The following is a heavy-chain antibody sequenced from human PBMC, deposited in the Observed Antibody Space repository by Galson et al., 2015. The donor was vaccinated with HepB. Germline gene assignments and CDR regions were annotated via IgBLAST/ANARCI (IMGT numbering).Heavy chain of an antibody. CDR1: GFTFSSYW. V-gene: IGHV3-7*03. Sequence: SLRLSCAASGFTFSSYWMSWVRQAPGKGLEWVANIKQDGSEKYYVDSVKGRFTISRDNAKNSLYLQMNSLRAEDTAVYYCARERGKWAVAGGLLFDYWGQGTLVTVSS. CDR3: ARERGKWAVAGGLLFDY. D-gene: IGHD6-19*01. J-gene: IGHJ4*02. CDR2: IKQDGSEK.